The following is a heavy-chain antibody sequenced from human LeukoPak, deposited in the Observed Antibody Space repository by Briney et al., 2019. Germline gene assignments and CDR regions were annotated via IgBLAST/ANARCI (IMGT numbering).Heavy chain of an antibody. V-gene: IGHV3-49*04. CDR3: TRVVLGDYVWGSYRKLYYFDY. D-gene: IGHD3-16*02. J-gene: IGHJ4*02. CDR2: IRSKAYGGTT. Sequence: GGSLRLSCTASGFTFGDYAMSWVRQAPGKGLEWVGFIRSKAYGGTTEYAASVKGRFTISRDDSKSIAYLQMNSLKTEDTAVYYCTRVVLGDYVWGSYRKLYYFDYWGQGTLVTVSS. CDR1: GFTFGDYA.